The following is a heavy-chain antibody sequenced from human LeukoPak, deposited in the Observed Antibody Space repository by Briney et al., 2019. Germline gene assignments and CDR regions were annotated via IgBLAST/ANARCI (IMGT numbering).Heavy chain of an antibody. Sequence: SQTLSLTCTVSGGSISSGGYYWSWIRQHPGKGLEWIGYIYYSESTNYNPSLKSRVTISVDTSKNQFSLKLSSVTAADTAVYYCARRSIARPGLSPASGFDYWGQGTLVTVSS. J-gene: IGHJ4*02. V-gene: IGHV4-31*03. D-gene: IGHD6-6*01. CDR2: IYYSEST. CDR3: ARRSIARPGLSPASGFDY. CDR1: GGSISSGGYY.